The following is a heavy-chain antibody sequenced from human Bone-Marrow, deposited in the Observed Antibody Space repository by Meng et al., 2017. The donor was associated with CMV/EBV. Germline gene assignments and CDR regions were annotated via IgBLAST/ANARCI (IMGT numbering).Heavy chain of an antibody. CDR2: ISGSGGNT. J-gene: IGHJ4*02. V-gene: IGHV3-23*01. CDR1: GFTFSSYA. D-gene: IGHD3-10*01. CDR3: AKDNADNTIRWGY. Sequence: GGSLRLCCAASGFTFSSYAMSWVRQAPGKGLEWVSAISGSGGNTYYADSVKGRFTISRDNSKNTLYLQMNSLRAEDTAVYYCAKDNADNTIRWGYWGQGTLVTVSS.